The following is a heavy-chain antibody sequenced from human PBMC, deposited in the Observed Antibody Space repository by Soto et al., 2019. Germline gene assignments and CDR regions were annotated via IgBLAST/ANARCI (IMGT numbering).Heavy chain of an antibody. CDR2: IIPIFGTA. CDR3: ARAITMIVGKKAYYFDY. CDR1: GYTFTYYH. D-gene: IGHD3-22*01. V-gene: IGHV1-69*06. Sequence: GASVKVSCKASGYTFTYYHVHWVRQAPGQGLEWMGGIIPIFGTANYAQKFQGRVTITADKSTSTAYMELSSLRSEDTAVYYCARAITMIVGKKAYYFDYWGQGTLVTVSS. J-gene: IGHJ4*02.